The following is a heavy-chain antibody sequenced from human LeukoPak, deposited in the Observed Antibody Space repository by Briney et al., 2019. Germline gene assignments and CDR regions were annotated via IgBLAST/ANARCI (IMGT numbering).Heavy chain of an antibody. CDR3: ARERAIASLRPYYFDY. Sequence: GGSLRLSCAASGFTFSDYYMSWIRQAPGKGLEWISYISSSGSTIYYADSVKGRFTTSRDNARNSLYLQMNSLRAEDTAVYYCARERAIASLRPYYFDYWGQGTLVTVSS. J-gene: IGHJ4*02. CDR1: GFTFSDYY. D-gene: IGHD6-6*01. CDR2: ISSSGSTI. V-gene: IGHV3-11*01.